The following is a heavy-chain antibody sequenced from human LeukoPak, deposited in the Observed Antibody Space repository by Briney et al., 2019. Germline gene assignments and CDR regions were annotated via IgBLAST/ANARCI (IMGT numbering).Heavy chain of an antibody. CDR3: ARTTTFAPHFDY. Sequence: GGSLRLSCAPSGFTFSSYAMSWVRQAPGKGLEWVSVIYSGGTTYYADSVKGRFTISRDNSKNTLYLQMNSLRAEDTAVYYCARTTTFAPHFDYWGQGTLVTVSS. J-gene: IGHJ4*02. CDR2: IYSGGTT. V-gene: IGHV3-66*01. D-gene: IGHD1-1*01. CDR1: GFTFSSYA.